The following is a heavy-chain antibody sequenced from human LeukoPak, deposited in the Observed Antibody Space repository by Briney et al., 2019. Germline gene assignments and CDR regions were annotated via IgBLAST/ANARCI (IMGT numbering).Heavy chain of an antibody. CDR1: GGTFSSYA. CDR2: INTNTGNP. J-gene: IGHJ6*03. Sequence: ASVKVSCKASGGTFSSYAISWVRQAPGQGLEWMGWINTNTGNPTYVQGFTGRFVFSLDTPVSTAYLQISSLKAEDTAVYYCARSGGSGSYYARYYYYYMDVWGKGTTVTVSS. CDR3: ARSGGSGSYYARYYYYYMDV. V-gene: IGHV7-4-1*02. D-gene: IGHD3-10*01.